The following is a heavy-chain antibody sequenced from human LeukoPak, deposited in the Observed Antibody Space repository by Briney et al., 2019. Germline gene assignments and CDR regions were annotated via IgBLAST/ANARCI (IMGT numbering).Heavy chain of an antibody. CDR2: IIPILGIA. CDR1: GGTFSSYA. Sequence: GASVKVSCKASGGTFSSYAISWVRQAPGQGLEWMGRIIPILGIANYAQKFQGRVTITADKSTSAAYMELSSLRSEDTAVYYCARSHLVGATTYCFDYWGQGTLVTVSS. D-gene: IGHD1-26*01. V-gene: IGHV1-69*04. J-gene: IGHJ4*02. CDR3: ARSHLVGATTYCFDY.